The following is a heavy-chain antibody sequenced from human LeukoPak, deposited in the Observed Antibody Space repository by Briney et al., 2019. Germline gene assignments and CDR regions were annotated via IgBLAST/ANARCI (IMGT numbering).Heavy chain of an antibody. CDR3: ATDRGSYDYVWGSYRPYYFDY. V-gene: IGHV1-24*01. D-gene: IGHD3-16*02. Sequence: ASVKVSCKVSGYTLTELSMHWVRQAPGKGLEWMGGFDPEDGETIYAQKFQGRVTMTEDTSTDTAYMELSSLRSEDTAVYYCATDRGSYDYVWGSYRPYYFDYWGQGTLVTVSS. CDR1: GYTLTELS. CDR2: FDPEDGET. J-gene: IGHJ4*02.